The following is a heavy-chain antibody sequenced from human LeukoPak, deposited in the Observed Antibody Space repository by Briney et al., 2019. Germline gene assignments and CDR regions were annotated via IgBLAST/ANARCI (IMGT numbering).Heavy chain of an antibody. V-gene: IGHV1-2*02. CDR1: GYTFTGYY. CDR3: ARGLITMVRGVMRY. J-gene: IGHJ4*02. D-gene: IGHD3-10*01. CDR2: INPNSGGT. Sequence: VASVKVSCKASGYTFTGYYMHRVRQAPGQGLEWMGWINPNSGGTNYAQKFQGRVTMTRDTSISTAYMELSRLRSDDAAVYYCARGLITMVRGVMRYWGQGTLVTVSS.